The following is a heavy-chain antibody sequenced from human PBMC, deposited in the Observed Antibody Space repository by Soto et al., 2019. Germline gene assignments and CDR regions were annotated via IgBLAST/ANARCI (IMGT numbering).Heavy chain of an antibody. V-gene: IGHV3-23*01. J-gene: IGHJ4*02. CDR1: GFTFSGYP. CDR2: ISGSGGST. CDR3: AYSSTPFDY. D-gene: IGHD6-13*01. Sequence: EVQLLESGGGLVQPGGSLRLSCAAFGFTFSGYPMSWVRQAPGKGLEWVSAISGSGGSTYYADSVKGRFTISRDNSKNTLYLQMNSLRAEDTAVYYCAYSSTPFDYWGQGTLVTVSS.